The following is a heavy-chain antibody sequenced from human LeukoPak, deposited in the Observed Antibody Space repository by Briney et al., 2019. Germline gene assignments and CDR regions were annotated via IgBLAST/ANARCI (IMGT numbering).Heavy chain of an antibody. Sequence: GGSLRLSCAASGFTFSSYAMSWVRQAPGKGLEWVSAISGSGGSTYYADSVKGRFTISRDNSRNTLYLQMNSLRAEDTAVYYCAKSRGVRGVLDYWGQGTLVTVSS. D-gene: IGHD3-10*01. CDR1: GFTFSSYA. CDR3: AKSRGVRGVLDY. J-gene: IGHJ4*02. CDR2: ISGSGGST. V-gene: IGHV3-23*01.